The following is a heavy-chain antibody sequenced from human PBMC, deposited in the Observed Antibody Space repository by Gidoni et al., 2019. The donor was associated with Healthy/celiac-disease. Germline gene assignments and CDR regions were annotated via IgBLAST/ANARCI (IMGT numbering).Heavy chain of an antibody. CDR1: GYTFTSYY. Sequence: QVQLVQSGAEVKKPGASVKVSCTASGYTFTSYYMHWVRQAPGQGLEWMGIINPSGGSTSYAQKFQGRVTMTRDTSTSTVYMELSSLRSEDTAVYYCAREDGGGNSDYYYYGMDVWGQGTTVTVSS. J-gene: IGHJ6*02. V-gene: IGHV1-46*01. D-gene: IGHD2-21*02. CDR3: AREDGGGNSDYYYYGMDV. CDR2: INPSGGST.